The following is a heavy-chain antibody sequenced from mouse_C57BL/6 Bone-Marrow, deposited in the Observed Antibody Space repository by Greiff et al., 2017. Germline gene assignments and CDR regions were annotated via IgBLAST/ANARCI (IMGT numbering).Heavy chain of an antibody. CDR1: GYTFTSYG. CDR3: ARDGNYFDY. D-gene: IGHD2-1*01. CDR2: IYPRSGNT. V-gene: IGHV1-81*01. Sequence: VKLVESGAELARPGASVKLSCKASGYTFTSYGISWVKQRTGQGLEWIGEIYPRSGNTYYNEKFKGKATLTADKSSSTAYMELRSLTSEDSAVYFCARDGNYFDYWGQGTTLTVSS. J-gene: IGHJ2*01.